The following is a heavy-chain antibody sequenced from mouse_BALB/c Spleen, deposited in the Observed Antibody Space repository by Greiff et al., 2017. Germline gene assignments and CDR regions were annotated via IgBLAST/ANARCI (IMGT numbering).Heavy chain of an antibody. J-gene: IGHJ4*01. CDR2: IWAGGST. Sequence: VQLQQSGPGLVAPSQSLSITCTVSGFSLTSYGVHWVRQPPGKGLEWLGVIWAGGSTNYNSALMSRLSISKDNSKSQVFLKMNSLQTDDTAMYYCARYRDGNYVDYAMDYWGQGTSVTVSA. CDR1: GFSLTSYG. V-gene: IGHV2-9*02. D-gene: IGHD2-1*01. CDR3: ARYRDGNYVDYAMDY.